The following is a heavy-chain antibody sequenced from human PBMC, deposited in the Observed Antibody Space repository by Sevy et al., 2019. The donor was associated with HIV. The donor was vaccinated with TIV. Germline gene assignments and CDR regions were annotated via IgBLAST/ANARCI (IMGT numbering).Heavy chain of an antibody. V-gene: IGHV1-8*01. D-gene: IGHD3-22*01. CDR2: MNPNSGNT. J-gene: IGHJ5*02. CDR3: ARHRDYYDSSGYGTFDP. CDR1: GYTFTSYD. Sequence: ASVNVSCKASGYTFTSYDINWVRQATGQGLEWMGWMNPNSGNTGYAQKFQGRVTMTRNTSISTAYMELSSLRSEDTAVYYCARHRDYYDSSGYGTFDPWGQGTLVTVSS.